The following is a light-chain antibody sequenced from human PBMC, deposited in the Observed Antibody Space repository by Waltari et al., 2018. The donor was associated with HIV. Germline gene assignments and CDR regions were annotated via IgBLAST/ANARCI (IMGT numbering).Light chain of an antibody. CDR3: QSYDSSLSGSI. CDR1: SSNIGAGYA. V-gene: IGLV1-40*01. J-gene: IGLJ2*01. CDR2: GNI. Sequence: QSVLTQPPSVSGAPGQRVTIPCTGSSSNIGAGYAVDWYQQLPGTAPNLLINGNINRPSGVPDRFSDSKSGTSASLAITGLQAEDEADYYCQSYDSSLSGSIFGGGTKLTVL.